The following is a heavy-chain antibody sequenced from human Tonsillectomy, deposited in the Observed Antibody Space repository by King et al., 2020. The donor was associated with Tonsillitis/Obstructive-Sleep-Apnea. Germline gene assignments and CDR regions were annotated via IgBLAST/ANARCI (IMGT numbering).Heavy chain of an antibody. J-gene: IGHJ3*02. D-gene: IGHD1-7*01. CDR3: ATVRWRITGTISAFDI. CDR1: GYTLTELS. CDR2: FDPEDGET. V-gene: IGHV1-24*01. Sequence: QLVQSGAEVKKPGASVKVSCKVSGYTLTELSKHWVRQAPGKGLEWMGGFDPEDGETIYAQKFQGRVTMTEDTSTDTAYMELSSLRSEDTAVYYCATVRWRITGTISAFDIWGQGTMVTVSS.